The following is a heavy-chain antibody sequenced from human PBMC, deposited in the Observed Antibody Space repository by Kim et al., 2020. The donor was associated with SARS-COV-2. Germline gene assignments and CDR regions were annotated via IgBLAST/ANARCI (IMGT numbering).Heavy chain of an antibody. CDR1: GYTFDDYY. V-gene: IGHV1-2*05. D-gene: IGHD5-12*01. CDR3: AREASPRGFDV. CDR2: INTDTGVP. J-gene: IGHJ6*02. Sequence: ASVKVSCKASGYTFDDYYIHWVRQAPGQGLEWMGRINTDTGVPNYAQKFQGRVTMTRDTSINTAYMELSGLRSDDTVIYYCAREASPRGFDVWGQGTTVTVS.